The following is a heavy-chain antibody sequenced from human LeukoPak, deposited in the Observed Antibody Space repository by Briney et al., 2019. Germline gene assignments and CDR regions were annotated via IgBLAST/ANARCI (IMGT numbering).Heavy chain of an antibody. CDR3: ARDYTGGWNDY. CDR1: GGSFSGYY. V-gene: IGHV3-7*01. D-gene: IGHD7-27*01. Sequence: ETLSLTCAVYGGSFSGYYWSWVRQATGKGLECVAKIKEDGSEKHYVDSVKGRFTISRDNAKNSLYLQMNSLRAEDTAVYYCARDYTGGWNDYWGQGTLVTVSS. J-gene: IGHJ4*02. CDR2: IKEDGSEK.